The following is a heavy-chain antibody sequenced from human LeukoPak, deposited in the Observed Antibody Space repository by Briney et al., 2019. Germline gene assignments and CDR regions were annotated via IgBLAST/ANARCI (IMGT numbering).Heavy chain of an antibody. CDR2: IIPIFGTA. J-gene: IGHJ5*02. CDR1: GGTFSSYA. CDR3: ARVMGSSADWFDP. V-gene: IGHV1-69*05. Sequence: SVKVSCKASGGTFSSYAISWVRQAPGQGLEWMGGIIPIFGTANYAQKFQGRVTITTDESTSTAYMELSSLRSEDTAVYYCARVMGSSADWFDPWGQGTLVTVSS. D-gene: IGHD3-10*01.